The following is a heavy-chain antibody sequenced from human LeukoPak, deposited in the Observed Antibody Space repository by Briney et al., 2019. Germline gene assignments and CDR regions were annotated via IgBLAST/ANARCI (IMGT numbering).Heavy chain of an antibody. CDR2: ISSTGGTT. CDR3: AKNGDRGAYCTGGTCYPYFYYYTDV. CDR1: GLTFSSYG. Sequence: GGSLRLSCAASGLTFSSYGMSWVRQAPGKGLEWVSSISSTGGTTYYADSVKGRFTISRDNSKNTLYLQMNSLRAEDTAIYYCAKNGDRGAYCTGGTCYPYFYYYTDVWGKGTTVTI. D-gene: IGHD2-15*01. V-gene: IGHV3-23*01. J-gene: IGHJ6*03.